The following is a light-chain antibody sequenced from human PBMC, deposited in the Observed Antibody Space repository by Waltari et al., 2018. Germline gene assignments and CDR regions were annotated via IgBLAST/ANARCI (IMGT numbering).Light chain of an antibody. CDR2: EGT. J-gene: IGLJ2*01. CDR3: CSYAHSSRVV. V-gene: IGLV2-23*01. CDR1: SSDVGSYNL. Sequence: QSALTQPASVSGSPGQSITISCTGTSSDVGSYNLVSWYQHYPGKAPKRMIYEGTNRPLGVSNRYLSSKSCNTASLTISGLQAEDEADYHCCSYAHSSRVVFGGGTKVTVL.